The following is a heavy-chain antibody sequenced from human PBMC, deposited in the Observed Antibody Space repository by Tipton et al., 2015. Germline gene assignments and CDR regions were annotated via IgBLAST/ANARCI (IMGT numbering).Heavy chain of an antibody. V-gene: IGHV4-59*07. Sequence: TLSLTCTVSDGSISSYYWSWIRQPPGKGLEWIGYIYYSGSTNYNPSLRSRVAMSMDTSKNQFSLKLSSVIAADTAVYYCARARGRHGGLFDSWGQGTLVTVSS. CDR3: ARARGRHGGLFDS. CDR2: IYYSGST. J-gene: IGHJ4*02. D-gene: IGHD4-23*01. CDR1: DGSISSYY.